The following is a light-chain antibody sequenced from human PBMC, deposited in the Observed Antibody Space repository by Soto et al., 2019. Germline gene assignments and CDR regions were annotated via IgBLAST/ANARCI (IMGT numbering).Light chain of an antibody. Sequence: ALTQPASVSGSPGQSITISCTGTSSDVGGYNYVSWYQQHPGKAPKLMIYGVTNRPSGVSNRFSGSKSGNTASLTISGLQAEDEADYYCSSYTTSTTLSVVFGGGTKLTVL. V-gene: IGLV2-14*01. CDR3: SSYTTSTTLSVV. CDR1: SSDVGGYNY. CDR2: GVT. J-gene: IGLJ2*01.